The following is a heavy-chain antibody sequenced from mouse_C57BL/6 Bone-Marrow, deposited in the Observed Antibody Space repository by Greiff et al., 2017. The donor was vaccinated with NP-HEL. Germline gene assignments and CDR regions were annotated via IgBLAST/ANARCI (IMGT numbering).Heavy chain of an antibody. CDR1: GYTFTSYW. J-gene: IGHJ4*01. CDR3: ARRYDGPFMDY. V-gene: IGHV1-64*01. Sequence: QVQLQQPGAELVKPGASVKLSCKASGYTFTSYWMHWVKQRPGQGLEWIGMIHPNSGSTNYNEKFKSKATLTVDKSSSTAYMQLSSLTSEDSAVYYCARRYDGPFMDYWGQGTSVTVSS. D-gene: IGHD2-3*01. CDR2: IHPNSGST.